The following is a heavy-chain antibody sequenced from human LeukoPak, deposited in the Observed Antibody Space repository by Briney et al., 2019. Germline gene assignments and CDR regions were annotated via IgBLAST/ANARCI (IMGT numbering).Heavy chain of an antibody. J-gene: IGHJ6*03. CDR3: ARVGEGSSSDYYYYMDV. V-gene: IGHV5-51*01. CDR1: GYSFTSYW. D-gene: IGHD6-6*01. CDR2: IYPGDPDT. Sequence: GESLKISCKGSGYSFTSYWIGWVRQMPGKGLEWMGIIYPGDPDTRYSPSFQGRVTISADKSISTAYLQWSSLNASDTAMYYCARVGEGSSSDYYYYMDVWGKGTTVTVSS.